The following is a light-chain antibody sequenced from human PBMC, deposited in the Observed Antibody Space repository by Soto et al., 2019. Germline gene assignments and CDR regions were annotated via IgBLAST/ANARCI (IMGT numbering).Light chain of an antibody. J-gene: IGLJ3*02. CDR3: SSTAGNNNLV. CDR2: RNN. CDR1: TSNIGSNY. V-gene: IGLV1-47*01. Sequence: QSVLTQPPSASGTPGQGVTISCSGSTSNIGSNYVYWYQQLPGTAPKLLIYRNNQRPSGVPDRFSGSKSGNTASLTVSGLQAEDEAVYYCSSTAGNNNLVFGGGTKVTVL.